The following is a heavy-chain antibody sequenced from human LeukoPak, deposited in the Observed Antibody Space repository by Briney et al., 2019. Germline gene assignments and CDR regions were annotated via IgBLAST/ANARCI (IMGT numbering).Heavy chain of an antibody. D-gene: IGHD3-3*01. J-gene: IGHJ4*02. CDR1: GFTFSSYA. V-gene: IGHV3-23*01. CDR3: AKDPSRSLRFLELGVPDY. CDR2: ISGSGGST. Sequence: PGGSLRLPCAASGFTFSSYAMSWVRQAPGKGLEWVSAISGSGGSTYYADSVKGRFTISRDNSKNTLYLQMNSLRAEDTAVYYCAKDPSRSLRFLELGVPDYWGQGTLVTVSS.